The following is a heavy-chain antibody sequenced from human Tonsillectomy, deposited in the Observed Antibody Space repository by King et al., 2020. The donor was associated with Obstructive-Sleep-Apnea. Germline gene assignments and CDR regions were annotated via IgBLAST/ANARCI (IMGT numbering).Heavy chain of an antibody. J-gene: IGHJ4*02. CDR2: INPDGSGT. CDR3: ARPTTTLHY. Sequence: VQLVESGGGLVQPGGSLRLSCAASGFTFSSYWMHWVRQAPGKGLVWVSRINPDGSGTIYADSVKVRFTISRDNAKNTRFLQMNRLRAEETAVYYCARPTTTLHYWGQGTLVTGSS. CDR1: GFTFSSYW. D-gene: IGHD1-26*01. V-gene: IGHV3-74*01.